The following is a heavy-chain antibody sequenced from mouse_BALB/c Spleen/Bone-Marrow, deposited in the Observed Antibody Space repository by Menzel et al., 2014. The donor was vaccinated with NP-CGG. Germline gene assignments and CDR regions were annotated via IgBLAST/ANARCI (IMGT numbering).Heavy chain of an antibody. D-gene: IGHD2-14*01. CDR3: AREVRRYFDV. V-gene: IGHV1-63*02. J-gene: IGHJ1*01. CDR2: IYPGGGYT. CDR1: GYTFTNYW. Sequence: VQLLESGAELVRPGTSVKISCKASGYTFTNYWLGWVKQRPGHGLEWIGDIYPGGGYTNYNEKFKGKATLTADTSSSTAYMQLSSLTSEDSAAYFCAREVRRYFDVWGAGTTVTVSS.